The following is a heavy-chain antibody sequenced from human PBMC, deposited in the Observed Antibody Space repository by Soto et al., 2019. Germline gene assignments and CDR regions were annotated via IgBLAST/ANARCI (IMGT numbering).Heavy chain of an antibody. V-gene: IGHV3-23*01. D-gene: IGHD1-26*01. CDR2: ISDSGRST. Sequence: GGSLRLSCAASGFSFSNYAMTWVRQAPGKGLEWVSAISDSGRSTYYADSVKGRFTISRDRSKNTLYLQMSSLRAEDTAVYYCARGLKWELPLYYWGQGTLVTVSS. CDR1: GFSFSNYA. CDR3: ARGLKWELPLYY. J-gene: IGHJ4*02.